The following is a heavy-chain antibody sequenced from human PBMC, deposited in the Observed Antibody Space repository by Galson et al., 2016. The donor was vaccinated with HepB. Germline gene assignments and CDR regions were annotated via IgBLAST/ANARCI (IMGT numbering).Heavy chain of an antibody. CDR2: ISSDENYK. V-gene: IGHV3-30*04. CDR1: RFPFSRYA. Sequence: LRLSCAASRFPFSRYAMHWVRQAPGKGLEWVAVISSDENYKYYADSVRGRFTISRDNSKNTLYLQMNSLRVDDTAVYYCARVLAVAGTGYFEYWGQGTLVTVSS. D-gene: IGHD6-19*01. J-gene: IGHJ4*02. CDR3: ARVLAVAGTGYFEY.